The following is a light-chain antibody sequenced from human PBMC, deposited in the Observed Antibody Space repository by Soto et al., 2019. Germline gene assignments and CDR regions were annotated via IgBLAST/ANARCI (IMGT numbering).Light chain of an antibody. J-gene: IGKJ1*01. CDR3: QKYNKGSPAT. CDR1: QYITRF. Sequence: DIQMTQSPSTLSASPGDRVTITCRASQYITRFLAWYQQRPGKVPKLLIYGASTLQSGVPLRFSGSGSGTEFTLTISSLQPEDVAAYYCQKYNKGSPATFGQGTKVDIK. V-gene: IGKV1-27*01. CDR2: GAS.